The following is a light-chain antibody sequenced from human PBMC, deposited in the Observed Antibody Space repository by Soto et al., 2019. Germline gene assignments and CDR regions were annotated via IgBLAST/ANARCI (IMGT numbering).Light chain of an antibody. Sequence: DIQMTQSPSMLSASVGHRVIMTCRASQHINDWLAWYHQRPGKAPELLIYKASNLQTGVPSRCSGTGSGTEFTLTITSLQPGDLVTYYCQQYHHYPWTFGQGTKVEV. V-gene: IGKV1-5*03. J-gene: IGKJ1*01. CDR1: QHINDW. CDR2: KAS. CDR3: QQYHHYPWT.